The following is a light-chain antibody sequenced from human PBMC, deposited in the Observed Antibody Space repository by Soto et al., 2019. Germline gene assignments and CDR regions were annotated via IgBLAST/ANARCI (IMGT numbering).Light chain of an antibody. V-gene: IGLV2-8*01. CDR1: SSDVGGYNY. J-gene: IGLJ2*01. Sequence: QSALTQPPSASGSPGQSVTISCTGTSSDVGGYNYVSWYQQHPGKAPKVMIYEVTKRPSGVPDRFSGSKSGNTASLTVSGLQAEDEADYYCSSYAGSNNLIVGGTKITVL. CDR2: EVT. CDR3: SSYAGSNNL.